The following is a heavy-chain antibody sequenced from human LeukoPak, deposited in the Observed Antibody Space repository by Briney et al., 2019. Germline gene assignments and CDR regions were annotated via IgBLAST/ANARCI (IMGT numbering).Heavy chain of an antibody. Sequence: SQTLSLTCAVDGGSFSGYYWSWIRHPPGKWMEWIGEINHSGSTNYHPSLKTRFTISVDTSKNQFSLKLSSVTAADTAVYYCARYGGRGGLGYWGQGTLVTVSS. CDR1: GGSFSGYY. J-gene: IGHJ4*02. V-gene: IGHV4-34*01. D-gene: IGHD4-23*01. CDR2: INHSGST. CDR3: ARYGGRGGLGY.